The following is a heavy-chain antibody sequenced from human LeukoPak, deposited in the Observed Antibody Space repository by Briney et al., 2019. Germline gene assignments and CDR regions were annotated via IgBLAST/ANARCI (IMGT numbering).Heavy chain of an antibody. Sequence: GGSLRLSCAASGFTFGSYGMNWVRQAPWKGLDWVSGISGSGGRTYYADSVKGRFTISRDNSKNTVYLQVNSLRADDTAVYYCAKDGLGATSLVGWFDSWGQGTLVIVSS. D-gene: IGHD1-26*01. J-gene: IGHJ5*01. CDR1: GFTFGSYG. CDR3: AKDGLGATSLVGWFDS. CDR2: ISGSGGRT. V-gene: IGHV3-23*01.